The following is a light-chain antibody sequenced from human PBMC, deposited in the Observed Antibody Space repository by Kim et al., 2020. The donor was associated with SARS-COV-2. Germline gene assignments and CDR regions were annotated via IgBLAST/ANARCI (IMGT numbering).Light chain of an antibody. Sequence: PGQRATLSCRASQTVTSKYFAWYQQKPGQAPRLLIYAASSRATGIPDRFSGSGSGTDFTLTISRLEPEDSAVYYCQQYGGSPRYSFGQGTKLEIK. CDR1: QTVTSKY. CDR2: AAS. CDR3: QQYGGSPRYS. V-gene: IGKV3-20*01. J-gene: IGKJ2*01.